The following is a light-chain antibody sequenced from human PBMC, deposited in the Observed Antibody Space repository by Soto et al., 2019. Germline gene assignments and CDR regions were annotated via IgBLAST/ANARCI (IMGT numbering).Light chain of an antibody. J-gene: IGKJ4*01. V-gene: IGKV1-9*01. CDR3: QQVNTYPVT. CDR1: QDIKRF. Sequence: DVQLTQSPSFLAASVGDRLTITCRASQDIKRFLAWYQQKPGKAPKLLIYTISTLQSGVPSRFSGSGSGTEFTLTIISLQPDDFATYYCQQVNTYPVTFGGGTKVEI. CDR2: TIS.